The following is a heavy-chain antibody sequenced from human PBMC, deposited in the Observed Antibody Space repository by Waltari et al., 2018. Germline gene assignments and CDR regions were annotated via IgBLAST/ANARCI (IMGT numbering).Heavy chain of an antibody. Sequence: QVQLQESGPRLVKPSETLSLSCAVSGYSISSGWYWVWMRNLPGRGLGWIGSLYGTATTSYSPALQRRVTISPDTSTNNFYLNLTSGTAGDTATYYCTRRMMTAIAGGGASDVWGQGTLVTVSS. CDR3: TRRMMTAIAGGGASDV. D-gene: IGHD2-21*01. J-gene: IGHJ3*01. V-gene: IGHV4-38-2*01. CDR1: GYSISSGWY. CDR2: LYGTATT.